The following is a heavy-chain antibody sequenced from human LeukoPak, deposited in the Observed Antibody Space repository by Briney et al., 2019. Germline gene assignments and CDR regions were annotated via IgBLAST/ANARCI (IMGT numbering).Heavy chain of an antibody. CDR3: ARDAYYDSI. V-gene: IGHV3-33*01. J-gene: IGHJ4*02. Sequence: SGGSLRLSCAASGFTFSSYGMHWLRQAPGKGLEWVAVIWYDGSNKYYADSVKGRFTISRDNSKNTLYLQMNSLRAEDTAVYYCARDAYYDSIWGQGTLVTVSS. D-gene: IGHD3-22*01. CDR2: IWYDGSNK. CDR1: GFTFSSYG.